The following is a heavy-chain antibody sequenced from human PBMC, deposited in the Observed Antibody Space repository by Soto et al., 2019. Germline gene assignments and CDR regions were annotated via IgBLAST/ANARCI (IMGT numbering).Heavy chain of an antibody. CDR2: ISSSSSTI. CDR1: GFTFSSYS. J-gene: IGHJ6*02. V-gene: IGHV3-48*02. CDR3: ARGGGDIVVVPAAMSGMDV. D-gene: IGHD2-2*01. Sequence: GGSLRLSCAASGFTFSSYSMNWVRQAPGKGLEWVSYISSSSSTIYYADSVKGRFTISRDNAKNSLYLQMKSLRDEDTAVYYCARGGGDIVVVPAAMSGMDVWGQGTTVTVSS.